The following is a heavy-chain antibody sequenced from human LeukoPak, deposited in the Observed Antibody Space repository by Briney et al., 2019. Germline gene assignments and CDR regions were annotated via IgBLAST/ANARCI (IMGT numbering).Heavy chain of an antibody. CDR1: GDSVSSGSYY. V-gene: IGHV4-39*01. J-gene: IGHJ4*02. CDR3: ARLPLLDHRGYYSI. CDR2: MMYSGNT. Sequence: SETLSLTCTVSGDSVSSGSYYWGWIRQPPGKGLEWIGNMMYSGNTYHNPSLKSRVFMSVDRSKNQFSLELNSVTAADTAVYYCARLPLLDHRGYYSIWGQGTLVTVSS. D-gene: IGHD3-22*01.